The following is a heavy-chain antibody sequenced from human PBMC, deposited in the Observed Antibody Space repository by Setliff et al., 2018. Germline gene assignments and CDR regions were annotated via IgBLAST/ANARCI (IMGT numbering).Heavy chain of an antibody. V-gene: IGHV1-46*01. CDR2: INPSGGST. CDR1: GYTFTSYY. D-gene: IGHD6-19*01. CDR3: AKDGSPLYSWRASSGWPGGHDY. Sequence: ASVKVSCKASGYTFTSYYMHWVRQAPGQGLEWMGIINPSGGSTSYAQKFQGRVTMTRDTSTSTVYMELSSLRSEDTAVYYCAKDGSPLYSWRASSGWPGGHDYWGQGTLVTVSS. J-gene: IGHJ4*02.